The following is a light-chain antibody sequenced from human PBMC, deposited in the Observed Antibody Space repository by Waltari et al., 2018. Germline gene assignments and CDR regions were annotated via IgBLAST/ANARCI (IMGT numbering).Light chain of an antibody. J-gene: IGLJ2*01. V-gene: IGLV2-14*03. CDR1: SSDIGGYHY. CDR3: SSYTSTSTLGI. CDR2: DVT. Sequence: QSALTQPASVSGSPGQSITISCTGTSSDIGGYHYVSWYQQHPGKAPKLMIYDVTKRPSGVSDRFSGSKSGNTAALTISGLQAEDEADYYCSSYTSTSTLGIFGRGTKLTVL.